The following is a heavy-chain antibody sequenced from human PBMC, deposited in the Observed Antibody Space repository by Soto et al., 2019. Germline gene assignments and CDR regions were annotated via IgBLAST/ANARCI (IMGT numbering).Heavy chain of an antibody. Sequence: SETLSLTCAVYSGSFSGYYWSWIRQPPGKGLEWIGEINHSGSTNYNPSLKSRVTISVDTSKNQFSLKLSSVTAADTAVYYCARGFPTHYYDSSVLGMDVWGQGTTVTVSS. CDR3: ARGFPTHYYDSSVLGMDV. CDR2: INHSGST. CDR1: SGSFSGYY. V-gene: IGHV4-34*01. D-gene: IGHD3-22*01. J-gene: IGHJ6*02.